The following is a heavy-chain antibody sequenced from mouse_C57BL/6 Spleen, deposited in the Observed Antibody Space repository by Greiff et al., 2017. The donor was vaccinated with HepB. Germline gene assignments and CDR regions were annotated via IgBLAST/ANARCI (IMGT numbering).Heavy chain of an antibody. CDR2: INPNNGGT. V-gene: IGHV1-26*01. CDR1: GYTFTDYY. CDR3: ASDTTVVAHWYFDV. D-gene: IGHD1-1*01. Sequence: EVQLQQSGPELVKPGASVKLSCKASGYTFTDYYMNWVKQSHGKSLEWIGDINPNNGGTSYNQKFKGKATLTVDKSSSTAYMELRSLTSEDSAVYYCASDTTVVAHWYFDVWGTGTTVTVSS. J-gene: IGHJ1*03.